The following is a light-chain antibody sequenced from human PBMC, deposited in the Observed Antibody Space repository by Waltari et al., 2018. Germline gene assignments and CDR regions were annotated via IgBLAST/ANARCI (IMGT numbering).Light chain of an antibody. Sequence: EVVLTQSPATLSLSPGERAPLSCRASQSVVTQFLWYQQKPRQAPRLLIFDASNRATGVPARFSGSGSGTDFTLTIYSLEPEDFALYFCQQRSNWPVTFGQGTRVEAK. J-gene: IGKJ1*01. CDR3: QQRSNWPVT. CDR1: QSVVTQ. CDR2: DAS. V-gene: IGKV3-11*01.